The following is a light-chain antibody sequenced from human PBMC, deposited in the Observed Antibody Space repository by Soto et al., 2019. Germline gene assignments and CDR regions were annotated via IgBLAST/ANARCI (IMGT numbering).Light chain of an antibody. CDR2: SNN. Sequence: QSVLTQPPSASGTPGQRVTISCSGSSSNIGSNTVNWYQQLPGTAHKLLIYSNNQRPSGVPDRFSGSKSGTSGCLAISGLQSEDEADYYCAAWDDSLNGSYVFGTGTKVTVL. J-gene: IGLJ1*01. V-gene: IGLV1-44*01. CDR3: AAWDDSLNGSYV. CDR1: SSNIGSNT.